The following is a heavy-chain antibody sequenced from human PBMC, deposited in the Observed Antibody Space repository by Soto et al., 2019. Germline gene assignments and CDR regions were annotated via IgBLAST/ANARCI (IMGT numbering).Heavy chain of an antibody. CDR3: ARGASGYSYRSPAFDS. V-gene: IGHV4-59*12. Sequence: PSETLSLTCTVSGGSISSYYWSWIRQPPGKGLEWIGYIYYSGSTNYNPSLKSRVTISVDTSKNQFSLKLSSVTAEDTAVYYCARGASGYSYRSPAFDSWGQGTLVTVSS. CDR2: IYYSGST. J-gene: IGHJ4*02. CDR1: GGSISSYY. D-gene: IGHD5-18*01.